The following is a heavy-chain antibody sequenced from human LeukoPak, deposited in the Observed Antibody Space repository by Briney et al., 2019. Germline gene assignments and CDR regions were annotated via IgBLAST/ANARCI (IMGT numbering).Heavy chain of an antibody. CDR3: AKRGVVIRVILVGFHKEAYYFDS. Sequence: GGSLRLSCTVSGITLSNYGMSWVRQAPGKGLEWVAGISDSGGRTNYADSVKGRFTISRDNPKNTLCLQMNSLRAEDTAVYFCAKRGVVIRVILVGFHKEAYYFDSWGQGALVTVSS. CDR1: GITLSNYG. J-gene: IGHJ4*02. D-gene: IGHD3-22*01. V-gene: IGHV3-23*01. CDR2: ISDSGGRT.